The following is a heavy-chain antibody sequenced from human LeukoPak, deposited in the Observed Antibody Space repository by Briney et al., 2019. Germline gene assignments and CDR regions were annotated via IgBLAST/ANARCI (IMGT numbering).Heavy chain of an antibody. V-gene: IGHV4-39*01. D-gene: IGHD3-10*01. J-gene: IGHJ3*02. Sequence: SETLSLTCTVSGGSIGSNTFSWAWIRQPPGKGLEWIGTGYYSGSTFYNPSLKSRFTMSVDTSKNQFSLRLTSVTAADTAVYYCARLNPFTMGQWTHAFDIWGLGTVVTVSS. CDR3: ARLNPFTMGQWTHAFDI. CDR1: GGSIGSNTFS. CDR2: GYYSGST.